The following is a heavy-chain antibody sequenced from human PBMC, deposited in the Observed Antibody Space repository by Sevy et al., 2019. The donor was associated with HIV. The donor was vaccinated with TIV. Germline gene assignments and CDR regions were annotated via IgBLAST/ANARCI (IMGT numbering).Heavy chain of an antibody. CDR3: ARSKGRGYYYGSGSYDAFDI. J-gene: IGHJ3*02. D-gene: IGHD3-10*01. Sequence: GESLKISCKGSGYSFTSYWIGWVRQMPGKGLEWRGIIYPGDSDTRYSPSFQGQVTISADKSISTAYLEWSSLKASDTAKYYCARSKGRGYYYGSGSYDAFDIWGQGTMVTVSS. CDR1: GYSFTSYW. CDR2: IYPGDSDT. V-gene: IGHV5-51*01.